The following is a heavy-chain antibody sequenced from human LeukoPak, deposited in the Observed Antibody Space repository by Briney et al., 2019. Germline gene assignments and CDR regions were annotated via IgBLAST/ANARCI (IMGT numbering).Heavy chain of an antibody. Sequence: GRTLRLSCEASGFTFSTYGMHWVRQAPGRGLEWVAVISNDGYTQYYADSVKGRFTISRDNSKIALFLQMNSLIAEDTAVYYCSKDWGEYYYGSVSYYNSDGYWGQGTLVTVSS. J-gene: IGHJ4*02. D-gene: IGHD3-10*01. CDR2: ISNDGYTQ. V-gene: IGHV3-30*18. CDR3: SKDWGEYYYGSVSYYNSDGY. CDR1: GFTFSTYG.